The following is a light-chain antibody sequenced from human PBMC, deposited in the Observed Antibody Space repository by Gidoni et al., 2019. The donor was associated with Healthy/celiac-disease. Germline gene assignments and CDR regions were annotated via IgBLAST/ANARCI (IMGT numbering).Light chain of an antibody. V-gene: IGKV3-15*01. J-gene: IGKJ2*01. Sequence: EIVMTQSPATLSVAPGERATLSCRASQSVSSNLAWYQQKPGQSPSLLIYGASTRATGIPARFSGSGSGTEFTLTISSLQSEDFAVYYCQQYNNWHPMYTFXXXTKLEIK. CDR3: QQYNNWHPMYT. CDR1: QSVSSN. CDR2: GAS.